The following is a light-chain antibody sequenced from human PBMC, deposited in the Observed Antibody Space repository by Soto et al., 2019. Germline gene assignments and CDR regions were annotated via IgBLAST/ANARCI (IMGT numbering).Light chain of an antibody. CDR2: KAS. CDR1: QSISSW. J-gene: IGKJ1*01. Sequence: DIQMTQSPSTLSASVGDRVTITCRASQSISSWLAWYQQKPGKAPKLLIYKASSLESGVPSTFSGSGSGTEFTLTISSLQPDDFATYYCQQYKGLWTFGQGTKVEIK. V-gene: IGKV1-5*03. CDR3: QQYKGLWT.